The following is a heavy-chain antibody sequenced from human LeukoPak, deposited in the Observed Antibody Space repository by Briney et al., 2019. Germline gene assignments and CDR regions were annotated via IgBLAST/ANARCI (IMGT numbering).Heavy chain of an antibody. D-gene: IGHD6-19*01. V-gene: IGHV3-74*01. Sequence: GGSLRLSCAVSGFTFSSYWMHWVRQAPGKGLVWVSRINNDGSTTAYADSVKGRFTISRDNAKNTLYLQMNSLRAEDTAVYYCARTYSSFDYWGQGTLVTVSS. J-gene: IGHJ4*02. CDR3: ARTYSSFDY. CDR2: INNDGSTT. CDR1: GFTFSSYW.